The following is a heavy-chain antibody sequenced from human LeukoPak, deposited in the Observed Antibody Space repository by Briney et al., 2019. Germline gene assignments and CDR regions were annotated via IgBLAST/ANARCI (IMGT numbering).Heavy chain of an antibody. J-gene: IGHJ4*02. V-gene: IGHV1-69*05. CDR3: ARDLTYYGSGSYDY. CDR1: GGTFSSYA. Sequence: SVKVSCKASGGTFSSYAISWVRQATGQGIEWMGRIIPIFGTAKYALKFQGRVTIITDESTSTAYMELSSLRSEDTAVYYCARDLTYYGSGSYDYWGQGTLVTVSS. D-gene: IGHD3-10*01. CDR2: IIPIFGTA.